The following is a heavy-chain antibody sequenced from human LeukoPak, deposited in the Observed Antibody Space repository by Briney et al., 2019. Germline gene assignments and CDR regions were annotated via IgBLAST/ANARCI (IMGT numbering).Heavy chain of an antibody. CDR3: AKESYTMIVVVITYIDY. V-gene: IGHV3-21*04. Sequence: GGSLRLSCAASGFTFSNYNMNWVRQAPGKSLEWVSSITSDGRYKYYVDSVRGRFTISRDNDKNSLFLQVDSLRAEDTAVYYCAKESYTMIVVVITYIDYWGQGTLVTVSS. J-gene: IGHJ4*02. CDR2: ITSDGRYK. CDR1: GFTFSNYN. D-gene: IGHD3-22*01.